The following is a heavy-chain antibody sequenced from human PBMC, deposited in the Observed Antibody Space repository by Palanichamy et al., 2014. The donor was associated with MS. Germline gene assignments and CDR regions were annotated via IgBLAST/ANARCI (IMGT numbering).Heavy chain of an antibody. CDR2: INSDESST. CDR1: GFTFSSYW. V-gene: IGHV3-74*01. CDR3: VRGCSSTSCSPFDY. Sequence: EVQLVESGGGLVQPGGSVRLSCAASGFTFSSYWMHWVRQAPGKGLAWVSRINSDESSTNYVDSAKGRFTISRDNAKNTMYLQMNGLRAEDTAVYYCVRGCSSTSCSPFDYWGQGARVTVSS. D-gene: IGHD2-2*01. J-gene: IGHJ4*02.